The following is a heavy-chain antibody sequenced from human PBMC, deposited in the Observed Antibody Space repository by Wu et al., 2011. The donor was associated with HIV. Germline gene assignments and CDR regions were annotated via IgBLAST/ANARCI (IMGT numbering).Heavy chain of an antibody. V-gene: IGHV1-18*01. CDR1: GYTFTTYG. CDR2: ISAYNGNT. Sequence: QVQLVQSGAEVKKPGASVKVSCKASGYTFTTYGISWVRQAPGQGLEWMGWISAYNGNTNYGQKLQGRVTMTTDTSTSTAYMELRRLRSDDTAVYYCARAGTYCSGGSCFPSEYWGQGTLGHRLL. D-gene: IGHD2-15*01. J-gene: IGHJ4*02. CDR3: ARAGTYCSGGSCFPSEY.